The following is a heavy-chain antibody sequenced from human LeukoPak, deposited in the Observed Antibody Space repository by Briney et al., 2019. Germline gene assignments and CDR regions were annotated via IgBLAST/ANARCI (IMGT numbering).Heavy chain of an antibody. J-gene: IGHJ6*03. CDR3: ARDDFWSGYANYYYYYYMDV. CDR1: GGSISSSSYY. CDR2: IYYSGST. V-gene: IGHV4-39*02. Sequence: SETLSLTCTVSGGSISSSSYYWGWIRQPPGKGLEWIGSIYYSGSTYYNPSLKSRVTISVDTSKNQFSLKLSSVTAADTAVHYCARDDFWSGYANYYYYYYMDVWGKGTTVTVSS. D-gene: IGHD3-3*01.